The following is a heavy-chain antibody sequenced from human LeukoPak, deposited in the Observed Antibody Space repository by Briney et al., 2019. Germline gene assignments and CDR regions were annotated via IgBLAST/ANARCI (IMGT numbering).Heavy chain of an antibody. CDR3: AKDGAWLRFDD. J-gene: IGHJ4*02. Sequence: PGGSLRLSCAASGFTFSTYGMNWVRQAPGKGLEWVSGVSPSGDITYYADSVKGRFTISGDNSKNTVYLQMNNVRAEDTAVYYCAKDGAWLRFDDWGQGTLVTVSS. CDR2: VSPSGDIT. V-gene: IGHV3-23*01. CDR1: GFTFSTYG. D-gene: IGHD5-12*01.